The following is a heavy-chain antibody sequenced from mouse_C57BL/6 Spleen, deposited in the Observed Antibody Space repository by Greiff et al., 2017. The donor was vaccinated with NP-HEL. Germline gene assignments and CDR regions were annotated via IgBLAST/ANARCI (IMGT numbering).Heavy chain of an antibody. CDR3: ARWDTTGYFDV. CDR1: GYTFTSYW. V-gene: IGHV1-52*01. CDR2: IDPSDSET. Sequence: QVQLQQPGAELVRPGSSVKLSCKASGYTFTSYWMHWVKQRPIQGLEWIGNIDPSDSETHYNQKFKDKATLTVDKSSSTAYMQLSSLTSEDSAVYYCARWDTTGYFDVWGTGTTVTVSS. J-gene: IGHJ1*03. D-gene: IGHD1-1*01.